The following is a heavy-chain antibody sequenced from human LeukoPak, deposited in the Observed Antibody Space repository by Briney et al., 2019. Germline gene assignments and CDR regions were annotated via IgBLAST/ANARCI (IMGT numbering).Heavy chain of an antibody. CDR2: INHSGST. D-gene: IGHD6-13*01. J-gene: IGHJ4*02. Sequence: PSETLSLTCAVYGGSFSGYYWSWIRQPPGKGLEWIGEINHSGSTNYNPSLKSRVTISVDTSKNQFSLKLSSVTAADTAVYYCARGRGIAAARVRRYFDYWGQGTLVTASS. V-gene: IGHV4-34*01. CDR3: ARGRGIAAARVRRYFDY. CDR1: GGSFSGYY.